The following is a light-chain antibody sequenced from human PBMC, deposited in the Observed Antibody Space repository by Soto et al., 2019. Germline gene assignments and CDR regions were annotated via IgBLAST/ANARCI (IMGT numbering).Light chain of an antibody. CDR3: QQANSLPLT. CDR2: SAS. CDR1: QGISRW. J-gene: IGKJ4*01. V-gene: IGKV1D-12*01. Sequence: DIQMTQSPSSVSASVGDRVTITCRASQGISRWFAWYQQEPGKAPRVLIYSASTLQSGVPSRFSGSGSGTDFTLTISSLQPEDSATYYCQQANSLPLTVGGGTKVEIK.